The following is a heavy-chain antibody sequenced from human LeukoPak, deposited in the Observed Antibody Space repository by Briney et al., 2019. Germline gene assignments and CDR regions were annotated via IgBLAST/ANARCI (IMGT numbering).Heavy chain of an antibody. CDR3: AKGTAQSGTSLFDP. J-gene: IGHJ5*02. V-gene: IGHV3-23*01. Sequence: GGSLRLSCAASGFSFRNYAMSWVRQAPGKGLEWVSTVSGSGSSTYYADSVKGRFTISRDNSKNTLSLQMNSLRAEDTALYYCAKGTAQSGTSLFDPWGQGTLVTVSP. CDR1: GFSFRNYA. D-gene: IGHD5-12*01. CDR2: VSGSGSST.